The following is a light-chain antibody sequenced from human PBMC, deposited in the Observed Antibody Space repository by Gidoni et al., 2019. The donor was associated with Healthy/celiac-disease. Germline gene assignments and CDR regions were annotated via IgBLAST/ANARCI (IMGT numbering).Light chain of an antibody. CDR3: QQYDNPPLT. Sequence: DIQMTQSPSSLSASVGERVTITCQASQDISNYLNWYQQKPGKSPKLLIYDASNLETGVPSRFSGSGSGTDFTFTISRLQPEDIATYYCQQYDNPPLTFGGGTKVEIK. J-gene: IGKJ4*01. CDR1: QDISNY. CDR2: DAS. V-gene: IGKV1-33*01.